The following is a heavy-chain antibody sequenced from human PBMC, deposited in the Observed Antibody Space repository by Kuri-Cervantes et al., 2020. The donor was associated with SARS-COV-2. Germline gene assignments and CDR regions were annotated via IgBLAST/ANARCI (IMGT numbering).Heavy chain of an antibody. Sequence: GESLKISCAASGFTFSSNAMSWVRQAPGKGLEWVSGLSGSGVSTYYAESVKGRFTISRDNSKNTLYLQMNSLRAEDTAVYYCARLKEWEEEAFDIWGQGTMVTV. V-gene: IGHV3-23*01. CDR2: LSGSGVST. D-gene: IGHD1-26*01. CDR1: GFTFSSNA. J-gene: IGHJ3*02. CDR3: ARLKEWEEEAFDI.